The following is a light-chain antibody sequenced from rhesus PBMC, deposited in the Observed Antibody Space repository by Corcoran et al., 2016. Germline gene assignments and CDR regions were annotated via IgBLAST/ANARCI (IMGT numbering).Light chain of an antibody. CDR2: KAS. CDR3: QQYSSRPPT. CDR1: QGISSW. J-gene: IGKJ3*01. V-gene: IGKV1-22*01. Sequence: DIQMTQSPSSLSASVGDTVTITCRASQGISSWLAWYQQKPGKALKILIYKASSVHSGVPSRFSGSGAVTDFTLTISSLQSEDFATYYCQQYSSRPPTFGPGTKLDIK.